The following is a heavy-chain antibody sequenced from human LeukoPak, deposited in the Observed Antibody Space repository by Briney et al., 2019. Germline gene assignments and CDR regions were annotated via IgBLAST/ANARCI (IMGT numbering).Heavy chain of an antibody. V-gene: IGHV4-59*12. CDR2: IYYGGSF. CDR1: GGSINDYY. J-gene: IGHJ6*02. Sequence: SETLSLTCSVSGGSINDYYWNWIRQSPGKGLEWIGYIYYGGSFNYRYNLSLKSRVTISVDASKNQFSLKLSSVTAADTAVYYCAREDIVSGYYYGMDVWGQGTTVTVSS. D-gene: IGHD2-15*01. CDR3: AREDIVSGYYYGMDV.